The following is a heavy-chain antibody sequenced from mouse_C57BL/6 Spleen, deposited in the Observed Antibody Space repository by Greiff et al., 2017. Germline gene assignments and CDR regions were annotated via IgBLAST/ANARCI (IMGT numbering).Heavy chain of an antibody. V-gene: IGHV1-62-2*01. J-gene: IGHJ4*01. CDR2: FYPGSGSI. CDR1: GYTFTEYS. CDR3: ESHEADGGYYVEGAMDY. D-gene: IGHD2-3*01. Sequence: QVQLQQSGAELVKPGASVKLSCKASGYTFTEYSIHWVKQRSGQGLEWIGWFYPGSGSIKYNEKFKDKATLTVDNSSSTVYMELSRLTSEDSAVYFCESHEADGGYYVEGAMDYWGQGTSVTVSS.